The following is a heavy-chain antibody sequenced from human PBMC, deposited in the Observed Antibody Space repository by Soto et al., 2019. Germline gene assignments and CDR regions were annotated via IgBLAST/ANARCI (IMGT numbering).Heavy chain of an antibody. CDR3: ARLGGYYQAFDS. V-gene: IGHV4-59*08. J-gene: IGHJ4*02. CDR1: GGSISSYY. Sequence: SETLSLTCTVSGGSISSYYWSWIRQPPGKGLEWIGYIYYTGTTKYNPSLKSRVSISVDSSKNQFSLKLDSVTAADTAVYYCARLGGYYQAFDSWGQGTLVTVSS. D-gene: IGHD3-22*01. CDR2: IYYTGTT.